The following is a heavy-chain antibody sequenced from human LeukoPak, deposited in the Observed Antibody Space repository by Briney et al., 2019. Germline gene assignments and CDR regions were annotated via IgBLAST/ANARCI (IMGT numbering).Heavy chain of an antibody. D-gene: IGHD4-23*01. CDR2: IYTSGST. J-gene: IGHJ4*02. CDR3: ARDLAPYGGNSGDFDY. V-gene: IGHV4-61*02. CDR1: GGSISSGSYL. Sequence: SETLSLTCTVSGGSISSGSYLWSWIRQPAGKGLEWIGRIYTSGSTNYNPSLKSRVTISVDTSKNQFSLKLSSVTAADTAVYYCARDLAPYGGNSGDFDYWGQGTLVAVSS.